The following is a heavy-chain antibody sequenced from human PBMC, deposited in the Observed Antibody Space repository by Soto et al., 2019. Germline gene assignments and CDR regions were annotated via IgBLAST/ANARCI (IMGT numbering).Heavy chain of an antibody. CDR3: ARVWGGAFDF. V-gene: IGHV4-59*01. D-gene: IGHD3-10*01. CDR1: GGPISSYY. J-gene: IGHJ3*01. Sequence: SETLSLTCTVSGGPISSYYWSWIRQPPGKGLEWIGYIYYSGSTKYNPSLKSRVTISVDTSKNRFSLRLSSVTAADTAVYCCARVWGGAFDFWGQGTMVTVSS. CDR2: IYYSGST.